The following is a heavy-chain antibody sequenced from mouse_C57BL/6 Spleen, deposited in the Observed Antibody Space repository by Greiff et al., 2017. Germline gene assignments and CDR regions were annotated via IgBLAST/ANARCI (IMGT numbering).Heavy chain of an antibody. D-gene: IGHD2-1*01. CDR2: ISSGSSTI. V-gene: IGHV5-17*01. CDR1: GFTFSDYG. CDR3: ARGGNYDSFAY. Sequence: DVHLVESGGGLVKPGGSLKLSCAASGFTFSDYGMHWVRQAPEKGLEWVAYISSGSSTIYYADTVKGRFTISRDNAKNTLFLQMTSLRSEDTAMYYCARGGNYDSFAYWGQGTLVTVSA. J-gene: IGHJ3*01.